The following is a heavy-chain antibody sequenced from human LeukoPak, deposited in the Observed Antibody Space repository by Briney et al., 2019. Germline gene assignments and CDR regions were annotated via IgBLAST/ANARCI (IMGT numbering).Heavy chain of an antibody. CDR2: ISSSSSYI. V-gene: IGHV3-21*01. Sequence: GGSLRLSCAASGFTVSSNYVSWVRQAPGKGLEWVSSISSSSSYIYYADSVKGRFTISRDNAKNSLYLQMNSLRAEDTAVYYCARDRAAALFDYWGQGTLVTVSS. CDR1: GFTVSSNY. D-gene: IGHD6-13*01. CDR3: ARDRAAALFDY. J-gene: IGHJ4*02.